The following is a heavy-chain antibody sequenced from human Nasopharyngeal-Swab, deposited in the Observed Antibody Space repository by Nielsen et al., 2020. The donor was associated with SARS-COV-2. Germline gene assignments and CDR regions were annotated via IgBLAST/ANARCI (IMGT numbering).Heavy chain of an antibody. CDR1: GFTFDDYA. CDR2: INWNGGRT. V-gene: IGHV3-20*01. D-gene: IGHD6-13*01. J-gene: IGHJ4*02. Sequence: GESLKISCAASGFTFDDYAMHWVRQAPGKGLEWVSGINWNGGRTGYADSVKGRFTISRDNAKNSLYLQMNSLRAEDTALYHCARVDRAAAGTLDYWGQGTLVTVSS. CDR3: ARVDRAAAGTLDY.